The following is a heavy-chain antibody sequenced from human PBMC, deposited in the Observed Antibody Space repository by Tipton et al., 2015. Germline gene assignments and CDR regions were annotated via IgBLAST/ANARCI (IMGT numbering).Heavy chain of an antibody. V-gene: IGHV4-61*01. CDR3: ARARGRHGGLFDS. CDR2: IYYSGST. J-gene: IGHJ4*02. Sequence: LSLTCTVSGGSVSSGSYYWSWIRQPPGKELEWIGYIYYSGSTNYNPSLKSRVTISVDTSKNQFSLKLSSVTASDTAVYYCARARGRHGGLFDSWGQGILVTVSS. CDR1: GGSVSSGSYY. D-gene: IGHD4-23*01.